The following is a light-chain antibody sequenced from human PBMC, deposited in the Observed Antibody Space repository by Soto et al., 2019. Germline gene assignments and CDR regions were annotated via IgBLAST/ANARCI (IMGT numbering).Light chain of an antibody. V-gene: IGLV2-14*01. Sequence: QSALTQPASVSGSPGQSITISCTGTSSDVGGYDYVSWYQQHPDKAPKLMIYEVSSRPSGVSNRFSGSKSANTASLTISGLQAEDEADYYCTSYSSSSTLVVFGGGTKLTVL. J-gene: IGLJ2*01. CDR2: EVS. CDR3: TSYSSSSTLVV. CDR1: SSDVGGYDY.